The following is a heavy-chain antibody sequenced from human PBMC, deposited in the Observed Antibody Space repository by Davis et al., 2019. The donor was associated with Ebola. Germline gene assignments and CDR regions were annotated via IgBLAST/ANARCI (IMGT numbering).Heavy chain of an antibody. Sequence: SVKVSCKASGGTFSSYAISWVRQAPGQGLEWMGGIIPIFGTANYAQKFQGRVTITADESTSTAYMELRSLRSDDTAVYYCARAIVAGNWFDPWGQGTLVTVSS. V-gene: IGHV1-69*13. J-gene: IGHJ5*02. CDR3: ARAIVAGNWFDP. CDR2: IIPIFGTA. D-gene: IGHD5-12*01. CDR1: GGTFSSYA.